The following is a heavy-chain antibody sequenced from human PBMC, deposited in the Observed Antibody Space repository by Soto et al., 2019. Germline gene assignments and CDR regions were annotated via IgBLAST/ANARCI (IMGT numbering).Heavy chain of an antibody. D-gene: IGHD2-21*02. CDR1: GYYFIAYW. V-gene: IGHV5-51*01. CDR2: IYPPDSDV. CDR3: ARLAVTSSTHFYY. J-gene: IGHJ4*02. Sequence: PGESLKISCKGSGYYFIAYWIGWVRQMPGKGLELMGIIYPPDSDVRYSPSFQGQVTISVDKSINTAYLQWRSLKASDTATYYCARLAVTSSTHFYYWGQGTPVTVSS.